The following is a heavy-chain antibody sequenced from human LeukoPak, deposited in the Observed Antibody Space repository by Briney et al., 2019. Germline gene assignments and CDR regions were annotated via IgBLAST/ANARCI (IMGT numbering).Heavy chain of an antibody. V-gene: IGHV1-46*01. D-gene: IGHD3-3*01. Sequence: GASVKVSCKASGYTFTGYYMHWVRQAPGQGLEWMGIINPSGGSTSYAQKFQGRVTMTRDMSTSTVYMELSSLRSEDTAVYYCARVSVVTIFGVVIRGGAFDIWGQGTMVTVSS. CDR3: ARVSVVTIFGVVIRGGAFDI. CDR1: GYTFTGYY. J-gene: IGHJ3*02. CDR2: INPSGGST.